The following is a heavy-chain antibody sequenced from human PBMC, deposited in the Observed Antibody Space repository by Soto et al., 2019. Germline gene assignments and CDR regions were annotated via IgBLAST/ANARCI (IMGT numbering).Heavy chain of an antibody. D-gene: IGHD1-26*01. CDR3: ARDQFPLVGARGGSAFDI. Sequence: GGSLRLSCAASGFTFSSYAMHWVRQAPGKGLEWVAVISYDGSNKYYADSVKGRFTISRDNSKNTLYLQMNSLRAEDTAVYYCARDQFPLVGARGGSAFDIWGQGTMVTVSS. J-gene: IGHJ3*02. CDR1: GFTFSSYA. CDR2: ISYDGSNK. V-gene: IGHV3-30-3*01.